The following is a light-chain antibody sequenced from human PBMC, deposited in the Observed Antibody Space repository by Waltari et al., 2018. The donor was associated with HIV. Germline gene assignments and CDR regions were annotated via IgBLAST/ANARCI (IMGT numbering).Light chain of an antibody. Sequence: QSVLTHPPSPSGTPGQRVTIPCPGCSSNIGRHYLYWHQQVPGTAPKLLIYRNNQRRSGVPDRFSGSKSGTSASLAISGLRSEDEADYYCAAWDDSLLVFGGGTKLTVL. CDR3: AAWDDSLLV. J-gene: IGLJ2*01. CDR1: SSNIGRHY. V-gene: IGLV1-47*01. CDR2: RNN.